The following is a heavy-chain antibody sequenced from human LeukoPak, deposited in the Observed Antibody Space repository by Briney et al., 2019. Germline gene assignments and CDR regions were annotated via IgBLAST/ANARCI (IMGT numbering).Heavy chain of an antibody. D-gene: IGHD5-12*01. CDR3: ARDLGWLHYAD. CDR2: IGGSGGFIT. CDR1: GFTFSSHG. J-gene: IGHJ4*02. Sequence: PGGPLRLSCAASGFTFSSHGMNWVRQAPGKGLEWVSGIGGSGGFITYYADSVKGRFTVSRDNSKNTLYLQMNSLRADDTAIYYCARDLGWLHYADWGQGTLVTVSS. V-gene: IGHV3-23*01.